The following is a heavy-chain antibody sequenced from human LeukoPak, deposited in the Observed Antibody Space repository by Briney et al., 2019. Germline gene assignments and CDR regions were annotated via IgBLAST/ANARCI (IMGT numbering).Heavy chain of an antibody. J-gene: IGHJ4*02. D-gene: IGHD5-12*01. Sequence: ASVKVSCKVSGYTFTDYYMHWVQQAPGKGLEWMGLVDPEDGETIYAEKFQGRVTITADTSTDTAYMELSSLRSEDTAVYYCVKSTSEWLRLGGYFDYWGQGTLVTVPS. CDR2: VDPEDGET. CDR1: GYTFTDYY. CDR3: VKSTSEWLRLGGYFDY. V-gene: IGHV1-69-2*01.